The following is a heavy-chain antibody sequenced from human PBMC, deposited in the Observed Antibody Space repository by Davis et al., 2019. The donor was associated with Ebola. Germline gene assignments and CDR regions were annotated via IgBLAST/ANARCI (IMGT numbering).Heavy chain of an antibody. J-gene: IGHJ4*02. CDR1: GFTFSSYA. CDR2: ISGSGGST. Sequence: GESLKISCAASGFTFSSYALHWVRQAPGKGLEWVSAISGSGGSTYYADSVKGRFTISRDNSKNTLYLQMNSLRAEDTAVYYCARGGGLGYWGQGTLVTVSS. D-gene: IGHD3-16*01. CDR3: ARGGGLGY. V-gene: IGHV3-23*01.